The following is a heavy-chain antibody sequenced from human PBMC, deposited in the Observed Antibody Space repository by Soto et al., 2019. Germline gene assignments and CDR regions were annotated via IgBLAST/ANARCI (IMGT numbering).Heavy chain of an antibody. CDR2: IYPGDSDV. CDR1: GYTFTSYW. Sequence: LGESLKISCKASGYTFTSYWIGWVRQMPGKGPEWMGIIYPGDSDVRYRPSFQGQVTISVDKSISTVYLQWNSLKASDTAMFFCTRQMIQPQMRYNMXVWGQGTTVTVSS. D-gene: IGHD1-1*01. CDR3: TRQMIQPQMRYNMXV. J-gene: IGHJ6*02. V-gene: IGHV5-51*01.